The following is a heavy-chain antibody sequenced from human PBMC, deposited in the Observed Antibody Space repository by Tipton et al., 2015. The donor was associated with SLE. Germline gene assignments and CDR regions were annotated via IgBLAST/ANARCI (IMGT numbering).Heavy chain of an antibody. Sequence: TLSLTCTVSGGSISSHDWSWIRQPPGKGLEWIGYIYYSGSTNYNPSLKSRVTISVDTSKNQFSLKLSSVTAADTAVYYCARASGITDYYYYYGTDVWGQGTTVTVSS. D-gene: IGHD3-16*01. CDR1: GGSISSHD. V-gene: IGHV4-59*11. J-gene: IGHJ6*02. CDR2: IYYSGST. CDR3: ARASGITDYYYYYGTDV.